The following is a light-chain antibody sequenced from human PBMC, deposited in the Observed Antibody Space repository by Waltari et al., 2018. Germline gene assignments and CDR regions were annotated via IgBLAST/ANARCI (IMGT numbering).Light chain of an antibody. CDR2: GAS. CDR1: QSVNRN. Sequence: DIVMTQSPATLSVFPGEGITLSCRASQSVNRNLAWYQQKPGQAPKFLISGASNRATGIPARLSGSGSGTEFTLTISSLQSEDFAVYYCQQYNNWPKTFGQGTKVELK. CDR3: QQYNNWPKT. V-gene: IGKV3-15*01. J-gene: IGKJ1*01.